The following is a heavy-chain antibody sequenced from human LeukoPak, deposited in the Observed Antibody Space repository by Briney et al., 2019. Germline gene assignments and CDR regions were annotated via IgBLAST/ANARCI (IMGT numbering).Heavy chain of an antibody. V-gene: IGHV4-61*01. CDR1: GGSVSSGNYY. Sequence: SETLSLTCTVSGGSVSSGNYYWSWIRQPPGKRLEWIGYIYYSGSTNYNPSLKSRVTISVDTSNNQFPLKLSSVTAADTAVYYCARYTTNTGIAAAGDFDYWGQGTLVTVSS. J-gene: IGHJ4*02. D-gene: IGHD6-13*01. CDR3: ARYTTNTGIAAAGDFDY. CDR2: IYYSGST.